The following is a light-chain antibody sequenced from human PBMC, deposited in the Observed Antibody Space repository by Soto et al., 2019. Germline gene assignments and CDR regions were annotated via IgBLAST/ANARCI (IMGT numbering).Light chain of an antibody. J-gene: IGLJ1*01. Sequence: QSVLTQPPSASGTPGQRVTISCSGSSSNIGSNYVYWYQQLPGTAPKLLIHRNNQRPSGVPDRFSGSKSGTSASLAISGLRSEDEADYYCQSYDSSRYVFGTGTKVTVL. CDR2: RNN. CDR3: QSYDSSRYV. CDR1: SSNIGSNY. V-gene: IGLV1-47*01.